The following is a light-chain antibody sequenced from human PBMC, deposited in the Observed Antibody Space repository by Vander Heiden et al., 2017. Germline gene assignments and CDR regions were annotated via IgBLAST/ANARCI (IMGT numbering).Light chain of an antibody. V-gene: IGLV3-1*01. J-gene: IGLJ2*01. Sequence: SYELTQPPSVSVSPGQTASITCSGDKLGDKYACWYQQKPGQSPVLVIYQDSKRPSGIPERFSGSNSGNTATLTIRGTQAMDEADYYCQAWDRDVVFGGGTKLTVL. CDR1: KLGDKY. CDR3: QAWDRDVV. CDR2: QDS.